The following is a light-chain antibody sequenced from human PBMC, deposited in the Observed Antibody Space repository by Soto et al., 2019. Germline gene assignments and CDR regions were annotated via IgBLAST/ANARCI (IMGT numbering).Light chain of an antibody. V-gene: IGKV1-39*01. CDR2: AAS. CDR3: QQSYSTPLT. CDR1: QSISSY. J-gene: IGKJ4*01. Sequence: DIQMSQSPSSLSASVGDRGTITSRASQSISSYLNWYQQIPGTAPKLLIYAASSLQSGAPSRFSGSGSGTDFTLTISSLQPEDFATYYCQQSYSTPLTFGGGTKVDI.